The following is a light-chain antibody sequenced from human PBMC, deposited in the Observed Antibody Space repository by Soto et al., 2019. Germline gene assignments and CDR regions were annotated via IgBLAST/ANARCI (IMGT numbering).Light chain of an antibody. CDR1: QSISSY. V-gene: IGKV1-39*01. J-gene: IGKJ5*01. CDR2: AAS. CDR3: QQFHNYPPIT. Sequence: GDRVTIPCRASQSISSYLNWYQQKPGKAPKLLIYAASSLQSGVPSRFSGSGSGTDFTLTISSLQPEDFATYYCQQFHNYPPITFGQGTRLEI.